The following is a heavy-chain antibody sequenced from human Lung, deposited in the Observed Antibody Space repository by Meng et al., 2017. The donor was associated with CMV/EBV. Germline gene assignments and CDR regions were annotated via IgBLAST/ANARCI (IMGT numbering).Heavy chain of an antibody. CDR2: ISHSGST. V-gene: IGHV4-34*01. J-gene: IGHJ6*02. CDR1: GGSFSGFY. CDR3: ARGMGSPPRSKLLVSRRTRDFYYVLAV. Sequence: SXTLSLXCAVYGGSFSGFYWSWICQPPGKGLEWIGAISHSGSTNYKPSLKSRVTISVDTSKNQFSLKLNSLTAADTAVYYCARGMGSPPRSKLLVSRRTRDFYYVLAVWXQGTTVPVSS. D-gene: IGHD2-8*02.